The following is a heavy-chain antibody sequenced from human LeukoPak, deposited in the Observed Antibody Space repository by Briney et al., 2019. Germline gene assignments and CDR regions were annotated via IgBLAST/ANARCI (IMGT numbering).Heavy chain of an antibody. CDR2: IKSKTDGGTT. D-gene: IGHD3-16*01. J-gene: IGHJ6*03. CDR1: GFTFSNAW. CDR3: TTLITGYYYYMDV. Sequence: PGGSLRLSCAASGFTFSNAWMSWVRQAPGKGLEWVGRIKSKTDGGTTDYAAPVKGRFTISRDDSKNTLYLQMNSLKTEDTAVYYCTTLITGYYYYMDVWGKGTTVTVSS. V-gene: IGHV3-15*01.